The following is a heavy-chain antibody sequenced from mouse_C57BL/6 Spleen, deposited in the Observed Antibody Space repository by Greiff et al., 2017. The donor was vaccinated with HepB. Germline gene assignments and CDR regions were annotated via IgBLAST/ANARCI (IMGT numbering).Heavy chain of an antibody. V-gene: IGHV1-26*01. CDR3: ARTGSRDAMDY. CDR2: INPNNGGT. J-gene: IGHJ4*01. Sequence: EVQLQQSGPELVKPGASVKISCKASGYTFTDYYMNWVKQSHGKSLEWIGDINPNNGGTSYNQKFKGKATFTVDKSSSTAYMELRSLTSVDSAVYYCARTGSRDAMDYWGQGTSVTVSS. CDR1: GYTFTDYY.